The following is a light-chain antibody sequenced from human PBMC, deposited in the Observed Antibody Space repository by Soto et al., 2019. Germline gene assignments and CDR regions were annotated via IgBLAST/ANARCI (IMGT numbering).Light chain of an antibody. Sequence: DIQMTQSPSSLSASVGDRVTITCRASQSVTTYLNWYQQKPGTAPKLLISAVSTLQSGVPSRFSGSGSGTDFTLTISSLQPEDFATYYCLQSYSFPCTFGQGTKV. CDR3: LQSYSFPCT. J-gene: IGKJ1*01. CDR2: AVS. V-gene: IGKV1-39*01. CDR1: QSVTTY.